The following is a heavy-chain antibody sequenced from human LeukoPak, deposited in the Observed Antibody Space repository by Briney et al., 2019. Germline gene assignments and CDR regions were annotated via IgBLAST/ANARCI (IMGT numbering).Heavy chain of an antibody. J-gene: IGHJ4*02. CDR1: GFTFNKYW. Sequence: AGSLRFSCAASGFTFNKYWLTWVGQAPGKGLKWVANINQDDSQIYYLESVEGRLTITRDNARNSLQLQMNSLRAEDTAIYYCARVYYYSGTYYLSFFDYWGQGTLVTVSS. CDR3: ARVYYYSGTYYLSFFDY. V-gene: IGHV3-7*01. CDR2: INQDDSQI. D-gene: IGHD3-10*01.